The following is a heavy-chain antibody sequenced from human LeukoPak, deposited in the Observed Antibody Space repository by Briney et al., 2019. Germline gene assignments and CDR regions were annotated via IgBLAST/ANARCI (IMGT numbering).Heavy chain of an antibody. CDR1: GFTFSSYA. V-gene: IGHV3-30*02. J-gene: IGHJ4*02. CDR2: IHYDGSNK. CDR3: ARDLGSPPYYFDY. D-gene: IGHD2-15*01. Sequence: PGGSLRLSCVVSGFTFSSYAMSWVRQAPGKGLEWVAFIHYDGSNKYYADSVKGRFTISRDNSKNTLYLQMNSLRAEDTAVYYCARDLGSPPYYFDYWGQGTLVTVSS.